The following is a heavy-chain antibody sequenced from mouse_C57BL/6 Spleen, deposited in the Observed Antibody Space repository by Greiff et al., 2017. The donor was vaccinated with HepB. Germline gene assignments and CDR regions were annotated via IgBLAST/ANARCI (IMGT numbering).Heavy chain of an antibody. Sequence: EVKLVESGEGLVKPGGSLKLSCAASGFTFSSYAMSWVRQTPEKRLEWVAYISSGGDYIYYADTVKGRFTISRDNARNTLYLQMSSLKSEDTDMYYCTRGRDPENYFDYWGQGTTLTVSS. CDR1: GFTFSSYA. J-gene: IGHJ2*01. CDR2: ISSGGDYI. CDR3: TRGRDPENYFDY. V-gene: IGHV5-9-1*02.